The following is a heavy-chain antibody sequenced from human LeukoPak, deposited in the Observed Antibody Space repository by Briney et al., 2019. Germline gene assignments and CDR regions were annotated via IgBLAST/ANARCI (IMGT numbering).Heavy chain of an antibody. D-gene: IGHD1-1*01. Sequence: PGESLKISCEGSGYSFTSFWIGWVRQMPGKGLEWMGMINPGDTNIAYSPSFQGQVTISADRSISTAYLQWSSLKASDTAMYYCARPRRAERDEDFWGQGTLVTVSS. CDR3: ARPRRAERDEDF. CDR2: INPGDTNI. J-gene: IGHJ4*02. CDR1: GYSFTSFW. V-gene: IGHV5-51*01.